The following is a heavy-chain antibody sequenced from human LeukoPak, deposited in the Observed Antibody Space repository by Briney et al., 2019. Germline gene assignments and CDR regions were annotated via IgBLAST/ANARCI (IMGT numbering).Heavy chain of an antibody. J-gene: IGHJ4*02. CDR1: GFIFSDCW. V-gene: IGHV3-7*01. Sequence: GGSLRLSCEASGFIFSDCWMSWIRQTPGKGLEWVANIKYDGSEVYYVDSVKGRFTISRDNAKNSLYLQMNSLRAEDTALYYCVRRGNRWGDYWGQGTLVTVSS. CDR3: VRRGNRWGDY. D-gene: IGHD3-16*01. CDR2: IKYDGSEV.